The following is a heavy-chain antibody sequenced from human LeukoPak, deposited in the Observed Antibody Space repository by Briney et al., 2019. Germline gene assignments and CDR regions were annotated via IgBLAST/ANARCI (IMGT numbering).Heavy chain of an antibody. J-gene: IGHJ6*03. Sequence: ASVKVSCKASGYTFTSYDINWVRQATGQGLEWMGWMNPNSGNTGYAQKFQGRVTITRNTSISTAYMELNSLRAEDTAVYYCAKSQRGYYPRRTYYYMDVWGKGTTVTVSS. CDR3: AKSQRGYYPRRTYYYMDV. D-gene: IGHD1-26*01. CDR2: MNPNSGNT. CDR1: GYTFTSYD. V-gene: IGHV1-8*03.